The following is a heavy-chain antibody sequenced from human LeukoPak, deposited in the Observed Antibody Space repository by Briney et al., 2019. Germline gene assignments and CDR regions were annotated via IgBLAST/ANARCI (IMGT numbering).Heavy chain of an antibody. CDR2: IQPDGSEQ. D-gene: IGHD3-22*01. Sequence: GGSLRPSCVASGFTFSRNWMSWVRQAPGKGLEWVGNIQPDGSEQYPVDSVKGRFTISRDNARNSLFLQMNSLRVEDTAVYYCAKHLLRDYDSRRNFDYWGQGTLVTVSS. CDR1: GFTFSRNW. J-gene: IGHJ4*02. V-gene: IGHV3-7*01. CDR3: AKHLLRDYDSRRNFDY.